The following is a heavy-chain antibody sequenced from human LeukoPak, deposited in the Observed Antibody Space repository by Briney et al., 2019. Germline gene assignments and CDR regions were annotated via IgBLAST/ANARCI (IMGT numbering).Heavy chain of an antibody. Sequence: GGSLLLSCAVSGLTFSSSWMDWVRQAPGKGLEWVASINPDGNKKYSADSVKGRFTISRDNAENSLYLQMNSLRVEDTAFYYCARDLAYSRLDYWGQGMLVTVSS. D-gene: IGHD5-18*01. CDR1: GLTFSSSW. V-gene: IGHV3-7*01. CDR2: INPDGNKK. J-gene: IGHJ4*02. CDR3: ARDLAYSRLDY.